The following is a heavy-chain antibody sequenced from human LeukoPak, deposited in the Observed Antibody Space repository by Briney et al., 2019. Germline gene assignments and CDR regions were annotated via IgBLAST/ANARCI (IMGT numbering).Heavy chain of an antibody. CDR2: IKQDGSEK. J-gene: IGHJ4*02. CDR3: ARGSSGWYTFFDY. D-gene: IGHD6-19*01. Sequence: GGSPRLSCAASGFTFSSYWMSWVRQAPGKGLEWVANIKQDGSEKYYVDSVKGRFTISRDNAKNSLYLQMNSLRAEDTAVYYCARGSSGWYTFFDYWGQGTLVTVSS. V-gene: IGHV3-7*01. CDR1: GFTFSSYW.